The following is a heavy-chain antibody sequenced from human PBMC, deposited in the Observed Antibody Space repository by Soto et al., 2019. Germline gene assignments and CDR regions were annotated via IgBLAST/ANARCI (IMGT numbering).Heavy chain of an antibody. CDR1: GGSINSADYY. J-gene: IGHJ5*02. D-gene: IGHD2-2*01. CDR2: IYYSGST. V-gene: IGHV4-30-4*01. Sequence: QVQLQESGPGLVKPSQTLSLTCTVSGGSINSADYYWGWIRQPPGKGLEWIWYIYYSGSTYYHPSLQTGPTISLDTYKNFFSLKRSSVTAADTGVYYCVRAVDCRSAGCSNWFDPWGQGNLVTVSS. CDR3: VRAVDCRSAGCSNWFDP.